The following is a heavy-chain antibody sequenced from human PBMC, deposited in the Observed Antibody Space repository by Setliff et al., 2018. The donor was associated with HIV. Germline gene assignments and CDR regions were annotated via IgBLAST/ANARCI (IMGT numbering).Heavy chain of an antibody. CDR2: INGGNAIT. D-gene: IGHD5-18*01. CDR1: GYSFSNYA. CDR3: AREGAPRGEDLKDTAMVYYYYGMDV. Sequence: ASVKVSCKASGYSFSNYAIHWVRQAPGQGLEWMGWINGGNAITKFSQKFQGRVTFTRDTSASTAYMELSSLRSEDTAVYYCAREGAPRGEDLKDTAMVYYYYGMDVWGQGTTVTVSS. V-gene: IGHV1-3*01. J-gene: IGHJ6*02.